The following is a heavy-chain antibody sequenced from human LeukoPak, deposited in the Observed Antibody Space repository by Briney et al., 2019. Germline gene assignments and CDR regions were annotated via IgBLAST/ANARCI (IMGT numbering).Heavy chain of an antibody. D-gene: IGHD3-9*01. CDR3: ARGMRYFDWLLDPNWFDP. J-gene: IGHJ5*02. CDR1: GYTFTSYA. Sequence: ASVKVSCKASGYTFTSYAMNWVRQAPGQGLEWMGWINTNTGNPTYAQGFTGRFVFSLDTSVNTAYLQISSLKAEDTAVYYCARGMRYFDWLLDPNWFDPWGQGTLVTVSS. V-gene: IGHV7-4-1*02. CDR2: INTNTGNP.